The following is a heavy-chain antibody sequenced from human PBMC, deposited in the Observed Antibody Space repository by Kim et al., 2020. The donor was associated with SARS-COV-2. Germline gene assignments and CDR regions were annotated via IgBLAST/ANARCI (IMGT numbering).Heavy chain of an antibody. D-gene: IGHD6-19*01. J-gene: IGHJ4*02. V-gene: IGHV1-24*01. Sequence: SYAQQFQGRVTMTEDTSTDTAYMELSSLRCEDTAVYYCAVSEAVADPFDYWGQGTLVTVSS. CDR3: AVSEAVADPFDY.